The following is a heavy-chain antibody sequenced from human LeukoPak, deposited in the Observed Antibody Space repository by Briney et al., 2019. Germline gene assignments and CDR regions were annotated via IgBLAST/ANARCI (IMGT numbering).Heavy chain of an antibody. J-gene: IGHJ4*02. V-gene: IGHV1-2*02. CDR3: ARKATYASGFFDY. CDR2: INPNSGGT. D-gene: IGHD3-10*01. CDR1: GYTFTGSY. Sequence: TSGKVSSKASGYTFTGSYIHWLGRAHGQGLEWMGWINPNSGGTSFAQSFQGRVTMTRDTSISTAFMDMSRLRSDDTAVYYCARKATYASGFFDYWGQGTLVTVSS.